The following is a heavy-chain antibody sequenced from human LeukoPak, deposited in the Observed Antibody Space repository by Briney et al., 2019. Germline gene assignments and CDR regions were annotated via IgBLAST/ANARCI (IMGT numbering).Heavy chain of an antibody. CDR1: GGSISDYF. V-gene: IGHV4-59*12. CDR2: VFYNGST. J-gene: IGHJ6*03. D-gene: IGHD6-13*01. Sequence: PSETLSLTCTVSGGSISDYFWSWIRQPPGKGLEWVGYVFYNGSTNYNPSLKSRVTISIDTSRIRFSLKLSSVTAADTAVYYCARDNSSPRYYYYYMDVWGKGTTVTVSS. CDR3: ARDNSSPRYYYYYMDV.